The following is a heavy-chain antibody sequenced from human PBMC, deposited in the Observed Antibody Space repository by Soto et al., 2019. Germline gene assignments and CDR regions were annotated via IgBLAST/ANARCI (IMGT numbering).Heavy chain of an antibody. Sequence: GGSLRLSCAASGFTFSSYEMNWVRQAPGKGLEWVSYISSSGSTIYYADSVKGRFTISRDNAKNSLYLQMNSLRAEDTAVYYCARDAGSGGMDVWGQGTTVTVSS. CDR3: ARDAGSGGMDV. D-gene: IGHD6-25*01. CDR1: GFTFSSYE. V-gene: IGHV3-48*03. CDR2: ISSSGSTI. J-gene: IGHJ6*02.